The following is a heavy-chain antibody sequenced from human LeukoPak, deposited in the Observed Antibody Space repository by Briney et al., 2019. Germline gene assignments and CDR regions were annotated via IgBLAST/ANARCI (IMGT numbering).Heavy chain of an antibody. V-gene: IGHV3-23*01. J-gene: IGHJ4*02. CDR2: ISGSGGST. Sequence: GGSLRLSCAASGFTFSSYAMSWVRQAPGKGLEWVSAISGSGGSTYYADSVKGRFTISRDNSKNTLYLQMNSLRAEDTAVYYCAKTQPRYDSSGYYGSFDYWGQGTLVTVSS. CDR3: AKTQPRYDSSGYYGSFDY. D-gene: IGHD3-22*01. CDR1: GFTFSSYA.